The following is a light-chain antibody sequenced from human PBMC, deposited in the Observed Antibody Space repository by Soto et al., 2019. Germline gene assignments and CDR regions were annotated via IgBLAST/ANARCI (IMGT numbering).Light chain of an antibody. CDR1: QDISNY. CDR3: QQYDTLLT. J-gene: IGKJ4*01. V-gene: IGKV1-33*01. Sequence: DIQMTQSPSSLSASVGDRVTITCQASQDISNYLNWYQQKPGKAPKLLIYDASNLETGVPSRFSGSGSGTDFTFTISSLQPEDIATYYCQQYDTLLTFGGGTKVEVK. CDR2: DAS.